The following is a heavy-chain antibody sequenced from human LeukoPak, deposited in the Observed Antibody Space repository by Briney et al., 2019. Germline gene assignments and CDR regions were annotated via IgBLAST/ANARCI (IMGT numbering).Heavy chain of an antibody. V-gene: IGHV3-23*01. CDR3: AKPPVAVAGQDPDY. D-gene: IGHD6-19*01. CDR1: GFTFSSYA. CDR2: ISGSGGST. Sequence: GGSLRLSCAASGFTFSSYAMSWVRQAPGKGLEWVSAISGSGGSTYYADSVKGRFTTSRDNSKNTLYLQMNSLRAEDTAVYYCAKPPVAVAGQDPDYWGQGTLVTVSS. J-gene: IGHJ4*02.